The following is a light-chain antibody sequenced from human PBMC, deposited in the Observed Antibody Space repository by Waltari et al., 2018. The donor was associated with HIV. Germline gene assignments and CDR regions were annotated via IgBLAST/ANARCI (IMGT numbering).Light chain of an antibody. CDR3: SSYTSSSTYV. Sequence: QSALTQPASVSGSPGQSIAISCTGTSSDVGGYNYVSWYQQHPGKVPKLMIFDVSNRPSVVSHRFSGSKSSNTASLTISGLQAEDEADYYCSSYTSSSTYVFGTGTKVTVL. CDR1: SSDVGGYNY. J-gene: IGLJ1*01. CDR2: DVS. V-gene: IGLV2-14*03.